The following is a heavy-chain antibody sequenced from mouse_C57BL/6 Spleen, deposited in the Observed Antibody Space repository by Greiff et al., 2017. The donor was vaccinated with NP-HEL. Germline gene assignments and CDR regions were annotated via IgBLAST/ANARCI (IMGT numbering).Heavy chain of an antibody. D-gene: IGHD1-1*01. CDR3: ARYYGSSSARCFDV. J-gene: IGHJ1*03. Sequence: VQLQQSGAELVKPGASVKMSCKASGYTFTSYWITWVKQRPGQGLEWIGDIYPGSGSTNYNEKFKSKATLTVDTSSSTAYMQLSSLTSEDSAVYYCARYYGSSSARCFDVWGTGTTVTVSS. CDR2: IYPGSGST. V-gene: IGHV1-55*01. CDR1: GYTFTSYW.